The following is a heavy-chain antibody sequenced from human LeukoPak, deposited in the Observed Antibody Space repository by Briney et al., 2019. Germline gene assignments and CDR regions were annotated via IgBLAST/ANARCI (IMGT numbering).Heavy chain of an antibody. CDR3: ARGMAYYDQDYYYYYYMDV. J-gene: IGHJ6*03. Sequence: SQTLSLTCTVSGGSISSGSYYWSWIRQPAGKGLEWIGRIYTSGSTNYNPSLKSRVTISVDTSKNQFSLKLSSVTAADTAVYYCARGMAYYDQDYYYYYYMDVWGKGTTVTVSS. V-gene: IGHV4-61*02. D-gene: IGHD3-3*01. CDR2: IYTSGST. CDR1: GGSISSGSYY.